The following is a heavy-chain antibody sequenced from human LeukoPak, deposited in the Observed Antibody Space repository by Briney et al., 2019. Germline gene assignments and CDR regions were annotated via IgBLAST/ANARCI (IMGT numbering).Heavy chain of an antibody. Sequence: GESLKISCKGSGYTFTSYWIGWVRQMPGKGLEWMGIIYPGDSDTRYSPSFQGQVTMSADKSINTAYLQWSSLKASDTAMYYCARSKNSRRWQYYFDYWGQGTLVTVSS. V-gene: IGHV5-51*01. CDR2: IYPGDSDT. CDR3: ARSKNSRRWQYYFDY. D-gene: IGHD6-13*01. J-gene: IGHJ4*02. CDR1: GYTFTSYW.